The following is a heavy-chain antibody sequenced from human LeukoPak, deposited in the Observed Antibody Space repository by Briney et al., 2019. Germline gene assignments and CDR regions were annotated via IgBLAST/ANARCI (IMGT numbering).Heavy chain of an antibody. J-gene: IGHJ4*02. CDR1: GYTFTGYY. CDR2: ISAYNGNT. Sequence: ASVKVSCKASGYTFTGYYMHWVRQAPGQGLEWMGWISAYNGNTNYAQKLQGRVTMTTDTSTSTAYMELRSLRSDDTAVYYCARDRGLHYYDSSLPYYFDYWGQGTLVTVSS. CDR3: ARDRGLHYYDSSLPYYFDY. D-gene: IGHD3-22*01. V-gene: IGHV1-18*04.